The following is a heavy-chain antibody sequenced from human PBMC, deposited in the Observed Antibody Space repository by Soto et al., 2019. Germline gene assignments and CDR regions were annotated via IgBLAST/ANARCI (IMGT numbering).Heavy chain of an antibody. D-gene: IGHD6-19*01. Sequence: QVQLVQSGAEVKKPGSSVKVSCKASGGTFSSYTISWVRQAPGQGLEWMGRIIPILGIANYAQKFQGRVTITADKSTSTAYMELSSLRSEDTAVYYCAIGYSRGWYAEYFQHWGQGTLVTVSS. V-gene: IGHV1-69*02. CDR2: IIPILGIA. J-gene: IGHJ1*01. CDR1: GGTFSSYT. CDR3: AIGYSRGWYAEYFQH.